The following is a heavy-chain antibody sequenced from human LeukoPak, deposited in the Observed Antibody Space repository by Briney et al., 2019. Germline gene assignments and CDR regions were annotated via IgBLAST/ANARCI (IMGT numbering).Heavy chain of an antibody. CDR2: ISYDGSNK. Sequence: GRSLRLSCAASGFTFSSYAMHWVRQAPGKGLEWVAVISYDGSNKYYADSVKGRFTISRDNSKNTLYLQMNSLRAEDTAVYYCARLLGTEPDYYYGMDVWGQGTTVTVSS. J-gene: IGHJ6*02. D-gene: IGHD1-14*01. V-gene: IGHV3-30-3*01. CDR1: GFTFSSYA. CDR3: ARLLGTEPDYYYGMDV.